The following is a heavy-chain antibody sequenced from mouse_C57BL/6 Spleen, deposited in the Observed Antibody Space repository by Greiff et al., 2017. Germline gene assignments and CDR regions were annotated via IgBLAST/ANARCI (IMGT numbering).Heavy chain of an antibody. CDR1: GYTFTSYW. Sequence: VQLKQPGTELVKPGASVKLSCKASGYTFTSYWMHWVKQRPGQGLEWIGNINPSNGGTNYNEKFKSKATLTVDKSSSTAYMQLSSLTSEDSAVYYCASGDYYGSSYDYYAMDYWGQGTSVTVSS. J-gene: IGHJ4*01. D-gene: IGHD1-1*01. CDR3: ASGDYYGSSYDYYAMDY. CDR2: INPSNGGT. V-gene: IGHV1-53*01.